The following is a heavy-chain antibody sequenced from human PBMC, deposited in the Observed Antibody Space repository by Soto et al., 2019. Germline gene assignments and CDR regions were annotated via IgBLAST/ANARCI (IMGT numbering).Heavy chain of an antibody. D-gene: IGHD2-2*01. Sequence: SETLSLTCTVSGGSISSYYWSWIRQPPGKGLEWIGYIYYSGSTNYNPSLKSRVTISVDTSKNQFSLKLSSVTAADTAVYYCARSDARYGAKETLFPVS. CDR2: IYYSGST. V-gene: IGHV4-59*01. CDR1: GGSISSYY. J-gene: IGHJ4*02. CDR3: ARSDARY.